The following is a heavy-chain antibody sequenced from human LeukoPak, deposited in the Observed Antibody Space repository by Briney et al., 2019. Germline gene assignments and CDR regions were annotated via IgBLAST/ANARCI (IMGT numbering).Heavy chain of an antibody. CDR2: IHHGGTT. J-gene: IGHJ5*02. V-gene: IGHV4-38-2*02. CDR3: ARVHASGYNIYNWFDP. D-gene: IGHD5-12*01. CDR1: GYSIKSDYF. Sequence: PSETLSLTCSVSGYSIKSDYFWAWIRQPPGKGPEWIGSIHHGGTTYYNPSLKSRVTISIDTSKDQFSLSLRSVTAADTAVFYCARVHASGYNIYNWFDPWGQGTLVTVSS.